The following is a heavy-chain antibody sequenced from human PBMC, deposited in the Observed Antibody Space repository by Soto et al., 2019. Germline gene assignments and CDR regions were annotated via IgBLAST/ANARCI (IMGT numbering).Heavy chain of an antibody. CDR2: ISWKSTII. J-gene: IGHJ4*02. Sequence: EVQLVESGGGLVQPGRSLRLSCAASGFTFDDYAMHWVRRVPGQGLEWVSSISWKSTIIGYADSVKGRFTISRDNAKNSLYLQMNRLRPEDTALYYCAKGGHDGFCRGVRCYFDFWGQGTLVNVSS. V-gene: IGHV3-9*01. CDR1: GFTFDDYA. D-gene: IGHD2-15*01. CDR3: AKGGHDGFCRGVRCYFDF.